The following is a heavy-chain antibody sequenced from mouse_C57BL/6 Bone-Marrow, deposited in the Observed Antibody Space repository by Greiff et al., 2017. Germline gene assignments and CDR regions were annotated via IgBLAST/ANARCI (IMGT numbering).Heavy chain of an antibody. CDR1: GYAFSSSW. V-gene: IGHV1-82*01. CDR3: ARWGGYFDY. CDR2: IYPGDGDT. J-gene: IGHJ2*01. Sequence: QVQLQQSGPELVKPGASVTISCKASGYAFSSSWMNWVKQRPGKGLEWIGRIYPGDGDTNYNGKFKGKATLTADKSSSTAYMQLSSLTSEDSAVYFCARWGGYFDYWGQGTTLTVSS.